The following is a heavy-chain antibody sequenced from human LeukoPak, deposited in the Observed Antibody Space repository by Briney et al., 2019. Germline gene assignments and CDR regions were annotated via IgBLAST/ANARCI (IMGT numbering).Heavy chain of an antibody. Sequence: ASVKVSCKASGYTFTNYAISWVRQAPGQGLEWMGWISAYNGNTNYAQKLQGRVTTTTDTSTSTAYMELRSLRSDDTAVYYCARFSLGAAAAGFDPWGQGTLVTVSS. CDR3: ARFSLGAAAAGFDP. D-gene: IGHD6-13*01. V-gene: IGHV1-18*01. CDR1: GYTFTNYA. CDR2: ISAYNGNT. J-gene: IGHJ5*02.